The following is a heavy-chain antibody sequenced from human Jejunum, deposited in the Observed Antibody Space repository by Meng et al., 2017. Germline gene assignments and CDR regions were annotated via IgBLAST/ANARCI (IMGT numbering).Heavy chain of an antibody. CDR1: GFTFSRYA. D-gene: IGHD5-24*01. CDR2: IRGSGEST. J-gene: IGHJ3*02. V-gene: IGHV3-23*04. CDR3: AKDRVSFDGDYALDS. Sequence: VQWVESGGGLGQPGGSLRLPVAAPGFTFSRYAMSWVRQAPGKGMEWVSAIRGSGESTYYADSVKGRFTISRDNSRNTLYLQMNSLRAEDTAVYWCAKDRVSFDGDYALDSWGQGTMVTV.